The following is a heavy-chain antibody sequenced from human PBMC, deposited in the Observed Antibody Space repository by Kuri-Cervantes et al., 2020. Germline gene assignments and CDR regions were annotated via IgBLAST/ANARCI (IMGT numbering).Heavy chain of an antibody. CDR2: IYYSGST. Sequence: SETLSLTCTVSGGSISSYYWSWIRQPPGKGLEWIGYIYYSGSTNYNPSLKSRVTISVDTSKNQFSLKLCSVTAADTAVYYCATRAYPDYYMDVWGKGTTVTVSS. J-gene: IGHJ6*03. D-gene: IGHD1-1*01. V-gene: IGHV4-59*13. CDR1: GGSISSYY. CDR3: ATRAYPDYYMDV.